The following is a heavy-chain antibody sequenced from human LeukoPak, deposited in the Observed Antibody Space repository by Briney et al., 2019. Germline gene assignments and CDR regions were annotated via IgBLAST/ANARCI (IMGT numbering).Heavy chain of an antibody. Sequence: SETLSLTCTVSGGSISSYYWSWIRQPPGKGLEWIGYISYSGSTNYNPSLKSRVTISVDTSKSQFSLKLSSVTAADTAVYYCARHRPGPYDYWGQGTLVTVSS. CDR2: ISYSGST. J-gene: IGHJ4*02. CDR1: GGSISSYY. CDR3: ARHRPGPYDY. V-gene: IGHV4-59*08.